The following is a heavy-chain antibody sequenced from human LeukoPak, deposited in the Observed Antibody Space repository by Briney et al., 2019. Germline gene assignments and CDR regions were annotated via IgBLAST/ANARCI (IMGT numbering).Heavy chain of an antibody. J-gene: IGHJ4*02. CDR3: ARGPNSNWSGLDF. D-gene: IGHD6-6*01. V-gene: IGHV3-74*01. Sequence: QPGTSLRLSCTASGFSFSGHWMHWARQLPGKGLVWVSRISPTGSTTSYADSVKGRFTVSRDNAKNTLYLQVNNLRAEDTAVYYCARGPNSNWSGLDFWGQGTLLTVSS. CDR1: GFSFSGHW. CDR2: ISPTGSTT.